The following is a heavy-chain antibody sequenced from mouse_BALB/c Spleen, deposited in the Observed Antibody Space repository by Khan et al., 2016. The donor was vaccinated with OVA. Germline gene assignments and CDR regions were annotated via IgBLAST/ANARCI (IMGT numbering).Heavy chain of an antibody. CDR1: GFTFSNYA. Sequence: EVELVESGGGLVKPGGSLKLSCAASGFTFSNYAMSWVRQSPEKRLEWVASISSGDSTYYPDSVKGRFTISRDNARNILYLQMSSLRSEDTAMYYWARDDWFAYWGQGTLVTVSA. CDR3: ARDDWFAY. V-gene: IGHV5-6-5*01. J-gene: IGHJ3*01. CDR2: ISSGDST.